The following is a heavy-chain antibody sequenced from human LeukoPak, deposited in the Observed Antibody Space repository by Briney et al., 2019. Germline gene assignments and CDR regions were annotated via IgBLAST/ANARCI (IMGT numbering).Heavy chain of an antibody. Sequence: SETLSLTCTVSGGSVSSGSYYWSWIRQPPGKGLEWIGYIYYSGSTNYNPSLKSRVTISVDTSKNQFSLKLSSVTAADTAVYYCARVLLRGAFDIWGQGTMVTVSS. D-gene: IGHD2-15*01. CDR1: GGSVSSGSYY. CDR3: ARVLLRGAFDI. V-gene: IGHV4-61*01. J-gene: IGHJ3*02. CDR2: IYYSGST.